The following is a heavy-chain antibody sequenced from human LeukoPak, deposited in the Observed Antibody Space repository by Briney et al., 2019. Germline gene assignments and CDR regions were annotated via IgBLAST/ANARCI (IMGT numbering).Heavy chain of an antibody. CDR3: ARDRQYGMDV. V-gene: IGHV3-74*01. CDR2: INTDGSTT. J-gene: IGHJ6*02. Sequence: PGGSLRLSCAVSGFTFSSYWMHWVRQAPGKGLVWVSRINTDGSTTNYADSVKGRFTISRDNAKNTLYLQMNSLRGEDTAVYYCARDRQYGMDVWGQGTTVTVSS. CDR1: GFTFSSYW.